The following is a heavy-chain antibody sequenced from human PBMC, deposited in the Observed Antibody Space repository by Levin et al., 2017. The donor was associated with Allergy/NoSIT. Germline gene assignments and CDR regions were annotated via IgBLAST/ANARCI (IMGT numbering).Heavy chain of an antibody. V-gene: IGHV4-39*01. CDR1: GGSISSSSYY. CDR3: ARQVPNSGWTPYFDY. CDR2: IYYSGST. Sequence: SETLSLTCTVSGGSISSSSYYWGWIRQPPGKGLEWIGSIYYSGSTYYNPSLKSRVTISVDTSKNQFSLKLSSVTAADTAVYYCARQVPNSGWTPYFDYWGQGTLVTVSS. J-gene: IGHJ4*02. D-gene: IGHD6-19*01.